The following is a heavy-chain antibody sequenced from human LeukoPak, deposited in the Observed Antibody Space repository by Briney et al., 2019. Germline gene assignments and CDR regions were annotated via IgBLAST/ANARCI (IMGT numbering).Heavy chain of an antibody. CDR1: GFTVSSNY. CDR3: ARGIGEQWMTQGGDYYYYYYMDV. V-gene: IGHV3-53*01. J-gene: IGHJ6*03. D-gene: IGHD6-19*01. Sequence: GGSLRLSCAASGFTVSSNYMTWVRQAPGKGLEWVSVIYSGGRTYYADSAKGRFTISRDNSKNTLHLQMNSLRAEDTAVYYCARGIGEQWMTQGGDYYYYYYMDVWGKGTTVTVSS. CDR2: IYSGGRT.